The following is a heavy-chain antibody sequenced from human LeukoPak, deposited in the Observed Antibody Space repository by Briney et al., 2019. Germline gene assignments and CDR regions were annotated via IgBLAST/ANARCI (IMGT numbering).Heavy chain of an antibody. D-gene: IGHD2-2*01. V-gene: IGHV4-34*01. CDR2: INHSGST. CDR1: GGSFSGYY. Sequence: SETLSLTCAVYGGSFSGYYWSWIRQPPGKGLEWIGEINHSGSTNYNPSLKSRVTISVDTSKNQFSLKLSSVTAADTALYFCASRSVVSLTAIETWFDSWGQGTLVTVSS. J-gene: IGHJ5*01. CDR3: ASRSVVSLTAIETWFDS.